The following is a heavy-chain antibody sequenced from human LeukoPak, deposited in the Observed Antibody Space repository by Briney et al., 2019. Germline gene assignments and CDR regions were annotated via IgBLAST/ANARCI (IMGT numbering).Heavy chain of an antibody. D-gene: IGHD2-8*01. CDR1: GYTFTSYY. CDR2: INPSGGST. CDR3: ALGVYYYGMDV. J-gene: IGHJ6*02. Sequence: ASVKVSCKASGYTFTSYYMHWVRQAPGQGLEWMGIINPSGGSTSYAQKFQGRVTITADESTSTAYMELSSLRSEDTAVYYCALGVYYYGMDVWGQGTTVTVSS. V-gene: IGHV1-46*01.